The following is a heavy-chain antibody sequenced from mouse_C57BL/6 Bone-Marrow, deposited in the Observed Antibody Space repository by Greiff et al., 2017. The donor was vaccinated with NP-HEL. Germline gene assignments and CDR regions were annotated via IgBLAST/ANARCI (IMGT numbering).Heavy chain of an antibody. J-gene: IGHJ2*01. CDR2: IDPSDSST. V-gene: IGHV1-69*01. D-gene: IGHD2-5*01. Sequence: QVQLQQPGAELVMPGASVKLSCKASGYTFTSYWMHWVKQRPGQGLEWIGEIDPSDSSTNYNQKFKGKSTLTVDKSSSTAYMQLSSLTSEDSAVYYCAIYYSNYLGIDYWGQGTTVTVSS. CDR1: GYTFTSYW. CDR3: AIYYSNYLGIDY.